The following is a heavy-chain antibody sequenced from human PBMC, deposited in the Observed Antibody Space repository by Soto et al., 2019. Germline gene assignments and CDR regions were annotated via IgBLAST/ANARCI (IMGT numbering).Heavy chain of an antibody. V-gene: IGHV1-2*02. D-gene: IGHD4-17*01. CDR1: GYTFTGYY. CDR3: ARAYDYGEDFDY. Sequence: ASVKVSCKASGYTFTGYYMHWVRQAPGQGLEWMGWINPNSGGTNYAQKFQGRVTMTRDTSISTAYMELSRPRSDDTAVYYCARAYDYGEDFDYWGQGTLVTVSS. CDR2: INPNSGGT. J-gene: IGHJ4*02.